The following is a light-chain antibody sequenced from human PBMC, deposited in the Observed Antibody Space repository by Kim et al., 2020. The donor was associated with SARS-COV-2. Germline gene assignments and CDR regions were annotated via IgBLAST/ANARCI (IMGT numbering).Light chain of an antibody. CDR3: QQFFSTSQGLT. CDR1: QSVLHSSDNKNY. CDR2: WAS. J-gene: IGKJ4*01. V-gene: IGKV4-1*01. Sequence: DIVMTQSPESLAVSLGERATINCKSSQSVLHSSDNKNYLTWYQQKPGQPPKHLIYWASTRESGVPDRVSGSGSGTNFTLTISSLQAEDVAVYYCQQFFSTSQGLTFGGGTRVDIK.